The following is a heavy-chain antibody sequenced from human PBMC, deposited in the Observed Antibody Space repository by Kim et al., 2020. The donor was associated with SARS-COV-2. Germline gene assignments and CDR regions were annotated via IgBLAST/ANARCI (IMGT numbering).Heavy chain of an antibody. Sequence: GGSLRLSCRTSGFNFGDYALSWFRQAPGKGLEWVGYIRSNTQGGTTEDAASVKGRFTISRDDSKSVAYLQMTNLRSDDTAIYFCSRELDHMIGSGWYLVWDSWGQGTLVTVSS. J-gene: IGHJ4*02. D-gene: IGHD6-19*01. V-gene: IGHV3-49*03. CDR1: GFNFGDYA. CDR2: IRSNTQGGTT. CDR3: SRELDHMIGSGWYLVWDS.